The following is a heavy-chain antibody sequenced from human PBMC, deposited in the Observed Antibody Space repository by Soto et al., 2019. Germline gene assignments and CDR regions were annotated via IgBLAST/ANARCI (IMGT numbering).Heavy chain of an antibody. CDR1: GYTFTSYG. J-gene: IGHJ6*03. CDR2: ISAYNGNT. CDR3: ARDLRDGDSTSYYYYYYMDV. V-gene: IGHV1-18*01. Sequence: ASVKVSCKASGYTFTSYGISWVRQAPGQGLEWMGWISAYNGNTNYAQKLQGRVTMTTDTSTSTAYMELRSLRSDDTAVYYCARDLRDGDSTSYYYYYYMDVWGKGTTVTV. D-gene: IGHD4-17*01.